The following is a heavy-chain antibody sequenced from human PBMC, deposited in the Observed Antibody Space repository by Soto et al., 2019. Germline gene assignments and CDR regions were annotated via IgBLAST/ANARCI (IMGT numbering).Heavy chain of an antibody. Sequence: GGSLRLSCLVSGFSFNYAIIWFLQSPGKGQEWVSGITGGGSTEYAASVKGRFTISRDNSKNTVHLQMNSLRAEDTAMYYCAKDAVYNDGLWLVSDWGQGTLVTVSS. CDR2: ITGGGST. CDR1: GFSFNYA. CDR3: AKDAVYNDGLWLVSD. V-gene: IGHV3-23*01. D-gene: IGHD2-21*01. J-gene: IGHJ4*02.